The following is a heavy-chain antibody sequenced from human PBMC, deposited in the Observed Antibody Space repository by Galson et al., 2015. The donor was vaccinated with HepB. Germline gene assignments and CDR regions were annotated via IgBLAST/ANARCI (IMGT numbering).Heavy chain of an antibody. J-gene: IGHJ6*02. D-gene: IGHD5-24*01. V-gene: IGHV3-64D*06. CDR2: ISSNGGST. CDR1: GFTFSSYA. Sequence: SLRLSCAASGFTFSSYAMHWVRQAPGKGLEYVSAISSNGGSTYYADSVKGRFTISRDDSKNTLYLQMSSLRAEDTAVYYCVKGEVAAVDYYYYGMDVWGQGTTVTVSS. CDR3: VKGEVAAVDYYYYGMDV.